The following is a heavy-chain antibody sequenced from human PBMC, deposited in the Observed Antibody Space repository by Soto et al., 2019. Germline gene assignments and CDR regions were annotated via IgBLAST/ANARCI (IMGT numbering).Heavy chain of an antibody. V-gene: IGHV3-33*01. CDR1: GFTFSRQA. CDR3: ATVFLGLSTGGNCPVES. J-gene: IGHJ4*02. D-gene: IGHD2-15*01. Sequence: QVHLVESGGGVVQPERSLRLSCAASGFTFSRQAMHWVRQAPGRGLEWVAVIWYHGVDKYYADSVKSRFTITRDNSKNTVQPQMNSTRGEDTAVYYSATVFLGLSTGGNCPVESWAQGRVLTVSS. CDR2: IWYHGVDK.